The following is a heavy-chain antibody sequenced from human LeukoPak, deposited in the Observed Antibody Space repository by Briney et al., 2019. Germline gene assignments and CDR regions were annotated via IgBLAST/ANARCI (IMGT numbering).Heavy chain of an antibody. Sequence: SETLSLTCTVSGGSISSYYWSWIRQHPGKGLEWIGYIYYSGSTYYNPSLKSRVTISVDTSKNQFSLKLSSVTAADTAVYYCAREISHPCSSTSCSAFDYWGQGTLVTVSS. V-gene: IGHV4-59*06. J-gene: IGHJ4*02. CDR1: GGSISSYY. CDR2: IYYSGST. D-gene: IGHD2-2*01. CDR3: AREISHPCSSTSCSAFDY.